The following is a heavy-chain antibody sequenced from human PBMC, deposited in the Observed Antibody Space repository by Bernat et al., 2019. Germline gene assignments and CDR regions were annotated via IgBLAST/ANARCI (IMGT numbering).Heavy chain of an antibody. CDR3: ASTTTVTTAEYFQH. CDR1: GGSISSYY. Sequence: QVQLQESGPGLVKPSETLSLTCTVSGGSISSYYWSWIRQPPGKGLEWIGYIYYSGSTYYNPSLKSRVTISVDTSKNQFSLKLSSVTAADTAVYYCASTTTVTTAEYFQHWGQGTLVTVSS. V-gene: IGHV4-59*04. D-gene: IGHD4-17*01. CDR2: IYYSGST. J-gene: IGHJ1*01.